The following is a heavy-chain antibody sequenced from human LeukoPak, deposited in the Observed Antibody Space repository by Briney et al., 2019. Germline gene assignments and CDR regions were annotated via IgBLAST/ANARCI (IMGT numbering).Heavy chain of an antibody. J-gene: IGHJ4*02. CDR3: ARGEHSVDS. CDR2: IYSSGYT. Sequence: SETLSLTCTVSGGPIRSHYWNWIRQPAGKGLECIGRIYSSGYTNDNPSLKSRITMSVDMSKNQFSLRLNSVTAADTAVYYCARGEHSVDSWGQGMLVTVSS. D-gene: IGHD1/OR15-1a*01. V-gene: IGHV4-4*07. CDR1: GGPIRSHY.